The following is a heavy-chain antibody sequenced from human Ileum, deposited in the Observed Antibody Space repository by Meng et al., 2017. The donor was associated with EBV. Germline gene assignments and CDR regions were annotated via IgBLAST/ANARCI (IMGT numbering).Heavy chain of an antibody. V-gene: IGHV7-4-1*02. CDR1: GYTFSTYT. Sequence: QVQLGQSGSELKKPGASVKVSCKASGYTFSTYTINWVRKDHGRGLEWMGWISTNTGTPTNTQGFTGRFVFALDTAVSTAYLEISSVKAEDTAVYYCARGGNFDTWGQGTLVTFAS. CDR3: ARGGNFDT. J-gene: IGHJ4*02. CDR2: ISTNTGTP.